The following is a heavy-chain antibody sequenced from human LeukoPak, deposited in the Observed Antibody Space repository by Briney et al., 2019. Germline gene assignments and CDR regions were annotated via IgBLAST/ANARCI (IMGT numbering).Heavy chain of an antibody. V-gene: IGHV3-53*04. Sequence: GGSLRLSCAASGFTVSSNYMSWVRQAPGKGLEWASVIYSGGSTYYADSVKGRFTISRHNSKNTLYLQMNSLRAEDTAVYYCAREVVRGVIKWGQGTLVTVSS. J-gene: IGHJ4*02. CDR2: IYSGGST. CDR1: GFTVSSNY. D-gene: IGHD3-10*01. CDR3: AREVVRGVIK.